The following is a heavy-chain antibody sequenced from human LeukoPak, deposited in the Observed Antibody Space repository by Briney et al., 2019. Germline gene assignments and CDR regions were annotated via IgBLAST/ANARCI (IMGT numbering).Heavy chain of an antibody. V-gene: IGHV4-59*01. CDR3: ARGYSSSWWFDP. Sequence: SETLSLTCTVSGGSISSYYWSWIRQPPGKGLEWIGYIYYGGSTNYNPSLKSRVTISVDTSKNQFSLKLTSVTAADTAVYYCARGYSSSWWFDPWGQGTLVTVSS. J-gene: IGHJ5*02. D-gene: IGHD6-13*01. CDR2: IYYGGST. CDR1: GGSISSYY.